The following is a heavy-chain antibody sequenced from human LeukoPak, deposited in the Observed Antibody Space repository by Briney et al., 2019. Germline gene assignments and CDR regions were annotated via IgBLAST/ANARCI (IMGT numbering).Heavy chain of an antibody. CDR3: AKAYCSSTSCYADY. D-gene: IGHD2-2*01. CDR2: ISGSGGST. Sequence: GGSLRLSCAASGFTFSSYAMSWVRQAPGKGLEWVSAISGSGGSTYYADSVKGRFTISRDSSKNTLYLQMNSLRAEDTAVYYCAKAYCSSTSCYADYWGQGTLVTVSS. V-gene: IGHV3-23*01. J-gene: IGHJ4*02. CDR1: GFTFSSYA.